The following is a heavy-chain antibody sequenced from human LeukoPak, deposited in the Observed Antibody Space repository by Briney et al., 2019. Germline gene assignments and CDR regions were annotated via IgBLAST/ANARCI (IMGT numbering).Heavy chain of an antibody. D-gene: IGHD3-10*01. CDR3: ARENYYYGSGSYDY. J-gene: IGHJ4*02. CDR1: GFTFSSYE. V-gene: IGHV3-48*03. CDR2: ISSSGSTI. Sequence: GGSLRLSCAASGFTFSSYEMNWVRQAPGKGLEWVSYISSSGSTIYYADSVKGRFTISRDNAKNSLYLQMNSLRAEDTAVYYCARENYYYGSGSYDYWGQGTLVTVSS.